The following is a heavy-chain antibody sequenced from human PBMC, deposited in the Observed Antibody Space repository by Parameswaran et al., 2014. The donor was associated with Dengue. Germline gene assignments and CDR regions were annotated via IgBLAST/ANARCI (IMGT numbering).Heavy chain of an antibody. J-gene: IGHJ6*02. V-gene: IGHV1-69*01. CDR2: IIPLFGTA. D-gene: IGHD2-8*01. Sequence: WVRQAPGQGLEWMGGIIPLFGTAIYAQNFQGRVTITADDSTTSVYIDLSSLRSEDTAVYYCATDIVPIPPGKGFYLYYGMDVWGQGTTVTVSS. CDR3: ATDIVPIPPGKGFYLYYGMDV.